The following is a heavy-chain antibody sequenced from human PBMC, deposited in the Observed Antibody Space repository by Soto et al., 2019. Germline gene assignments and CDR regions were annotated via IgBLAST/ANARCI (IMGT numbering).Heavy chain of an antibody. CDR2: ISWNSGSI. CDR3: AKDIKPLWYYYDSGSPPGNADDAFDI. Sequence: EVQLVESGGGLVQPGRSLRLSCAASGFTFDDYAMHWVRQAPGKGLEWVSGISWNSGSIGYADSVKGRFTISRDNAKNSLYLQMNSLRAEDTALYYCAKDIKPLWYYYDSGSPPGNADDAFDIWGQGTMVTVSS. CDR1: GFTFDDYA. D-gene: IGHD3-10*01. V-gene: IGHV3-9*01. J-gene: IGHJ3*02.